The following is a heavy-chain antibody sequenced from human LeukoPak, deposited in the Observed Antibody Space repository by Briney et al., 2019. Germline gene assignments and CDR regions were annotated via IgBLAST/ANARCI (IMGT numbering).Heavy chain of an antibody. CDR2: IIPILGIA. J-gene: IGHJ4*02. D-gene: IGHD1-26*01. CDR1: GGTFSSYT. V-gene: IGHV1-69*02. Sequence: ASVKVSCKASGGTFSSYTISWVRQAPGQGLEWMGRIIPILGIANYAQKFQGRVTITADKSTSTAYMELSSLRSEDTAVYYCATYSGSHRDYFDYWGQGTLVTASS. CDR3: ATYSGSHRDYFDY.